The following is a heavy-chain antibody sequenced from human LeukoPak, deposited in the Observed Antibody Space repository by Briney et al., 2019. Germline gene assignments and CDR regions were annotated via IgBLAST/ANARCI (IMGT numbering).Heavy chain of an antibody. D-gene: IGHD6-6*01. CDR1: GYTFTGYY. V-gene: IGHV1-2*02. CDR2: INPNSGGT. Sequence: GASVKVSCKASGYTFTGYYMHWVRQAPGQGLEWMGWINPNSGGTNYAQKFQGRVTMTRDTFISTAYMELSRLRSDDTAVYYCAREGRSSSSPFDYWGQGTLVTVSS. J-gene: IGHJ4*02. CDR3: AREGRSSSSPFDY.